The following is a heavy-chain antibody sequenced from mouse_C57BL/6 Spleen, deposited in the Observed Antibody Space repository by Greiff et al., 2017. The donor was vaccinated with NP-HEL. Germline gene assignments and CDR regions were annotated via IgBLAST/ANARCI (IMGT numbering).Heavy chain of an antibody. V-gene: IGHV5-4*03. CDR2: ISDGGSYT. Sequence: EVKLMESGGGLVKPGGSLKLSCAASGFTFSSYSMPWVRQTPEKRLEWVATISDGGSYTYYPDNVKGRFTISIDNATNNPYLQMSQLKSEDTVMYCGARGYYGRFAYWGKGTLVTVSA. CDR3: ARGYYGRFAY. J-gene: IGHJ3*01. CDR1: GFTFSSYS. D-gene: IGHD1-1*01.